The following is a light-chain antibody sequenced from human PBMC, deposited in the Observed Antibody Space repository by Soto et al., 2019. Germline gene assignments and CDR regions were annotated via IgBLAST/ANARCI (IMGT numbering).Light chain of an antibody. Sequence: DGPMTQATFTLSASVGERVTLTCLASQSINNLLAWYQQKPGKAPKFLIYDVSTLESGVPSRFSGSGSGTEFTLAISSLQPDDFATYYCQQYNSYPWTFGQGTKVDIK. CDR2: DVS. J-gene: IGKJ1*01. CDR3: QQYNSYPWT. V-gene: IGKV1-5*01. CDR1: QSINNL.